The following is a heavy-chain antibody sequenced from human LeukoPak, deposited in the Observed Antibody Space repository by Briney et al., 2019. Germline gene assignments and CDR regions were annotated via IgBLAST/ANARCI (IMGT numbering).Heavy chain of an antibody. D-gene: IGHD2-2*01. CDR1: GFTFSSYW. Sequence: GGSLRLSCAASGFTFSSYWITWVRQAPGKGLEWVANINQDGSEKCYVDSVKGQFTISRDNAKNSLSLQMNSLRVEDTAVYYCARGVVVAPRSAFDIWSQGTMVTVSS. CDR3: ARGVVVAPRSAFDI. CDR2: INQDGSEK. V-gene: IGHV3-7*01. J-gene: IGHJ3*02.